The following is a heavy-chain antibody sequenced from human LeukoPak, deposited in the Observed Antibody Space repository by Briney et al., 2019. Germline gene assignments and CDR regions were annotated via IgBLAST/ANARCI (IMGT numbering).Heavy chain of an antibody. J-gene: IGHJ5*01. CDR1: GFTFSSYV. Sequence: GGSLRLSCAASGFTFSSYVMHWVRQAPGKGLEWVAIISYDGSNEYYADSVKGRFTISRDISKNTLYMQMNSLRAEDTAVYYCARARRSGGITMLRGVKDRGWFDSWGQGTLVTVSS. CDR2: ISYDGSNE. CDR3: ARARRSGGITMLRGVKDRGWFDS. D-gene: IGHD3-10*01. V-gene: IGHV3-30*04.